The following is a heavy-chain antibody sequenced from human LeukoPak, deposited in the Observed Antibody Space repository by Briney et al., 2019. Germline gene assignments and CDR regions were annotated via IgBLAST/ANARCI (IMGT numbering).Heavy chain of an antibody. CDR3: AREGGGSGYPYYFDY. D-gene: IGHD3-3*01. V-gene: IGHV4-31*03. CDR2: IYYSGST. CDR1: GGSISSGGYY. J-gene: IGHJ4*02. Sequence: SQTLSLTCTVSGGSISSGGYYCSWIRQHPRKGLEWIGYIYYSGSTYYNPSLKSRVTISVDTSKNQFSLKLSSVTAADTAVYYCAREGGGSGYPYYFDYWGQGTLVTVSS.